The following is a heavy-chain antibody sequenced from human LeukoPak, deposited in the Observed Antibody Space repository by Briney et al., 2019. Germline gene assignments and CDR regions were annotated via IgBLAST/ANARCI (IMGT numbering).Heavy chain of an antibody. J-gene: IGHJ4*02. Sequence: GGSLRLSCAASGFTFSSYNMNWVRQAPGKGLEWISFISSSGNTIYYADSVEGRFTISRDNAQKSLFLQMNNLRAEDTAVYYCVREAVGARRDFDFWGQGTLVTVSS. CDR3: VREAVGARRDFDF. CDR2: ISSSGNTI. D-gene: IGHD1-26*01. V-gene: IGHV3-48*04. CDR1: GFTFSSYN.